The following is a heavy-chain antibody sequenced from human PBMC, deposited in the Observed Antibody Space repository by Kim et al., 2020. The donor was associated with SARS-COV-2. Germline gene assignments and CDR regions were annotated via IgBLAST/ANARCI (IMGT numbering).Heavy chain of an antibody. D-gene: IGHD6-13*01. CDR3: AKDHGSSRSCLDV. J-gene: IGHJ6*02. CDR1: GFTFSSYA. CDR2: IYSGGSST. V-gene: IGHV3-23*03. Sequence: GGSLRLSCAASGFTFSSYAMSWVRQAPGKGLEWVSVIYSGGSSTYYADSVKGRFTISRDNSKNTLYLQMNSLRAEDTAVYYCAKDHGSSRSCLDVWGQGTTVTVSS.